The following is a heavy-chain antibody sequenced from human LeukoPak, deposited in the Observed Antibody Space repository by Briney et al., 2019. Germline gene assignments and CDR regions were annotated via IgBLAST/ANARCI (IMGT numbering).Heavy chain of an antibody. CDR3: ATEGYSYGSGWFDP. V-gene: IGHV1-24*01. Sequence: ASVKVSCKVSGYTLTELSMHWVRQAPGKGLEWMGGFDPEDGETIYAQKFQGRVTMSEDTSTDTAYMELSSLRSEDTAVYYCATEGYSYGSGWFDPWGQGTLVTVSS. J-gene: IGHJ5*02. D-gene: IGHD5-18*01. CDR1: GYTLTELS. CDR2: FDPEDGET.